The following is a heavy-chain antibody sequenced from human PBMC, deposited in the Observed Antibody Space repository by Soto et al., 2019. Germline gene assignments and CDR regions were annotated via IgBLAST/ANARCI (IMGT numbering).Heavy chain of an antibody. CDR2: ISSSSSTI. V-gene: IGHV3-48*02. J-gene: IGHJ6*02. CDR3: ARVCSTSCYARSPENNYGMDV. D-gene: IGHD2-2*01. Sequence: GGSLRLSCAASGFTFSSYSMNWVRQAPGKGLEWVSYISSSSSTIYYADSVKGRFTISRDNAKNSLYLQMNSLRDEDTAVYYCARVCSTSCYARSPENNYGMDVWGQGTTVTVSS. CDR1: GFTFSSYS.